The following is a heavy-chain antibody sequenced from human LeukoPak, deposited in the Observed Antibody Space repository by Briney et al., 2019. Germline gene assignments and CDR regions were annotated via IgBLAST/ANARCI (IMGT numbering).Heavy chain of an antibody. CDR2: ISSSGSTI. CDR1: GFTFSDYY. V-gene: IGHV3-11*01. J-gene: IGHJ4*02. CDR3: ASRHRGSYYFDY. Sequence: GGSLRLSCAASGFTFSDYYMSWIRQAPGKGLGWVSYISSSGSTIYYADSVKGRFTISRDNAKNSLYLQMNSLRAEDTAVYYCASRHRGSYYFDYWGQGTLVTVSS. D-gene: IGHD1-1*01.